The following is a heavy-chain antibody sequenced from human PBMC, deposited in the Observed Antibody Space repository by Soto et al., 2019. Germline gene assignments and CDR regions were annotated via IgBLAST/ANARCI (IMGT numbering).Heavy chain of an antibody. J-gene: IGHJ4*02. D-gene: IGHD3-16*01. CDR3: ARGGTPIDY. Sequence: QVQLVQSGAEVKKPGASVKVSCKASGYTFTNFGISWVRQAPGQGLEWMGWISAYNGNTNYAQNSQVRGTMTTDTSTSTAYMELRGLRSDDTSVYYWARGGTPIDYWGQGTLVTVSS. CDR2: ISAYNGNT. CDR1: GYTFTNFG. V-gene: IGHV1-18*01.